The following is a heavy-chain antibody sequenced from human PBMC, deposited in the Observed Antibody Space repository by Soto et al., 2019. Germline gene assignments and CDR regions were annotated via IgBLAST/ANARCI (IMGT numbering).Heavy chain of an antibody. D-gene: IGHD1-26*01. CDR3: ASPPVGATLYYYRGMDV. J-gene: IGHJ6*02. CDR2: ISVGGGST. CDR1: GFTFSTYA. V-gene: IGHV3-23*01. Sequence: EVQLLESGGGLVHLGGSLRLSCAASGFTFSTYAMSWVRQAPGKGLEWVSLISVGGGSTYYADSVKGRFTISRDNSKNTLYLQMNSLRAEDKAVYYCASPPVGATLYYYRGMDVWGQGTTVTVSS.